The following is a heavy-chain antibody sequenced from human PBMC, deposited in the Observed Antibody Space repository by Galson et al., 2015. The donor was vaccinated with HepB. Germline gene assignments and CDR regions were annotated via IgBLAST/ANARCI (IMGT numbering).Heavy chain of an antibody. CDR3: ARDSGSYSFWFDP. D-gene: IGHD1-26*01. J-gene: IGHJ5*02. CDR1: GFTFSDYY. Sequence: SLRLSCAASGFTFSDYYMSWIRQAPGKGLEWVSYISSRGSTIYYADSVKGRFTISRDDAKDSLYLQMNSLRAEDTAVYYCARDSGSYSFWFDPWGQGTLVTVSS. CDR2: ISSRGSTI. V-gene: IGHV3-11*01.